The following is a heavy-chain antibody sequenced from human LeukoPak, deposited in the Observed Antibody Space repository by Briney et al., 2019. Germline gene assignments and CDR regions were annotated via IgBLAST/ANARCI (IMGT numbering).Heavy chain of an antibody. D-gene: IGHD2-2*02. CDR1: GYTFTSYD. CDR3: ARESVVPAATPDYYFDY. CDR2: INPNSGGT. V-gene: IGHV1-2*02. Sequence: ASVKVSCKASGYTFTSYDINWVRLAPGQGLEWMGWINPNSGGTNYAQKFQGRVTMTRDTSISTAYMELSRLRSDDTAVYYCARESVVPAATPDYYFDYWGQGTLVTVSS. J-gene: IGHJ4*02.